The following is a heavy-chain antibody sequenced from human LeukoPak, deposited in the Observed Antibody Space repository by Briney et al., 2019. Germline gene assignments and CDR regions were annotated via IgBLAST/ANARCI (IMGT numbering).Heavy chain of an antibody. CDR3: ARVDITPTGIKVNFDY. J-gene: IGHJ4*02. V-gene: IGHV1-8*01. D-gene: IGHD6-13*01. CDR1: GYTFSNYD. Sequence: ASVTVSCKASGYTFSNYDINWVRQATGQGLEWMGWMNPNSGDTGYAQKFQGRVTMTRNTSISTAYMELSSLRSEDTAVYYCARVDITPTGIKVNFDYWGQGTLVTVSA. CDR2: MNPNSGDT.